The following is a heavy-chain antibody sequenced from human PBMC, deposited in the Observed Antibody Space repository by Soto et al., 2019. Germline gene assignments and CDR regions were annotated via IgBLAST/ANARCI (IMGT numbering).Heavy chain of an antibody. CDR3: AIKLLCLGELLGDV. CDR1: GYTFTSYD. CDR2: MNPNSGNT. J-gene: IGHJ6*02. V-gene: IGHV1-8*01. D-gene: IGHD3-10*01. Sequence: ASVKVSCKASGYTFTSYDINWVRQATGQGLEWMGWMNPNSGNTGYAQKFQGRVTMTRNTSISTAYMELSSLRSEDTAVYYCAIKLLCLGELLGDVWRQGNTVTVSS.